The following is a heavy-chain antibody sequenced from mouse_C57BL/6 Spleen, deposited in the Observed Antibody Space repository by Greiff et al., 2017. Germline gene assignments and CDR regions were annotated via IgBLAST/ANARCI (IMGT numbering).Heavy chain of an antibody. J-gene: IGHJ4*01. CDR1: GFTFSDYG. CDR3: ARPTYYSNYNYAMDY. V-gene: IGHV5-17*01. D-gene: IGHD2-5*01. Sequence: EVKLVESGGGLVKPGGSLKLSCAASGFTFSDYGMHWVRQAPEKGLEWVAYISSGSSTIYYADTVKGRFTISRDNAKNTLFLQMTSLRSEDTAMYYCARPTYYSNYNYAMDYGGQGTSVTVSS. CDR2: ISSGSSTI.